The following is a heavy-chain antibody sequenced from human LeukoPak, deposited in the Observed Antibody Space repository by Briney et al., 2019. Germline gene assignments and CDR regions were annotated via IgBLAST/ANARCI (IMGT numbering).Heavy chain of an antibody. Sequence: SQSPSPACTVAGGSISSYYWSCSRQPAGDGLEWIGRIYTSGSTNYNPSLNSRVSMSVDTSKNQFSLKLSSVTAADTAVYYCARDAYDSSGLLRFLWFDPWGQGTLATVSS. D-gene: IGHD3-22*01. J-gene: IGHJ5*02. CDR1: GGSISSYY. CDR2: IYTSGST. CDR3: ARDAYDSSGLLRFLWFDP. V-gene: IGHV4-4*07.